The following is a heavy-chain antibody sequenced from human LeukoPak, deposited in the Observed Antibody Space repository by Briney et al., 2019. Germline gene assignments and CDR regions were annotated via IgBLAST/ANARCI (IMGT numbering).Heavy chain of an antibody. CDR1: GGSISSYY. V-gene: IGHV4-59*01. D-gene: IGHD1/OR15-1a*01. Sequence: KPSETLSLTCTVSGGSISSYYWSWIRQPPGKGLEWIGYIYYSGSTNYNPSLKSRVTISVDTSKNQFSLKLSSVTAADTAVYYCARGRTGTRVDYWGQGTLVTVSS. CDR3: ARGRTGTRVDY. J-gene: IGHJ4*02. CDR2: IYYSGST.